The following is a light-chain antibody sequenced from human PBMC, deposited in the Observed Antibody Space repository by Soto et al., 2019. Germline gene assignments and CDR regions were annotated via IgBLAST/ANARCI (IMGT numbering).Light chain of an antibody. J-gene: IGLJ2*01. CDR3: QTWGTDIVV. CDR1: SGHSSYA. V-gene: IGLV4-69*01. CDR2: LNSDGSH. Sequence: QTVVTQSPSASASLGASVKLTCTLSSGHSSYAIAWHQQQPEKGPRYLMKLNSDGSHSKGDGIPDRFSGPSSGAERYLTISSLQSEDEADYYCQTWGTDIVVFGGGTKVTVL.